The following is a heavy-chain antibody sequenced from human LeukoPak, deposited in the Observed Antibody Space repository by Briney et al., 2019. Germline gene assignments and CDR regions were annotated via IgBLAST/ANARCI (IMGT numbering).Heavy chain of an antibody. CDR2: ISWNSGSI. CDR1: GFTFDDYA. CDR3: AKATYGPEDYMDV. D-gene: IGHD3-10*01. J-gene: IGHJ6*03. V-gene: IGHV3-9*01. Sequence: PGGSLRLSCAASGFTFDDYAMHWVRQAPGKGLEWVSGISWNSGSIGYADSVKGRFTISRDNAKNSLYLQMNSLRAEDTALYYCAKATYGPEDYMDVWGKGTTVTISS.